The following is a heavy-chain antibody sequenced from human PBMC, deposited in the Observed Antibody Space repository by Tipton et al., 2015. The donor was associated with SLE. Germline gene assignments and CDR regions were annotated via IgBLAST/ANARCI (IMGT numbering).Heavy chain of an antibody. D-gene: IGHD3-16*01. Sequence: QVQLVQSGGGVVQPGRSLRLSCAAFGFSFSSHAMHWVRQAPGKGLEWVAVVSFDGSNTYYADSVKGRFTIARDSSKNTVCLQMNSLRGDDTAVYYCARDHNGLIGNDYGDYFDYWGQGTLVTVSS. V-gene: IGHV3-30*04. CDR1: GFSFSSHA. CDR2: VSFDGSNT. CDR3: ARDHNGLIGNDYGDYFDY. J-gene: IGHJ4*02.